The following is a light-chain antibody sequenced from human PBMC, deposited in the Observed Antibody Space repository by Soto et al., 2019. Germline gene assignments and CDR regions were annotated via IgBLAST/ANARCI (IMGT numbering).Light chain of an antibody. CDR3: LLYYGGAHLV. J-gene: IGLJ2*01. CDR2: TTN. Sequence: QSVVTQEPSLTVSPGGTVTLTCASTTGAVTSGHYPSWFQQRPGQAPRTLIYTTNRKHSWTPSRFSGSLLGDKAALTLSGVQPEDEADYYCLLYYGGAHLVFGGGTKLTVL. V-gene: IGLV7-43*01. CDR1: TGAVTSGHY.